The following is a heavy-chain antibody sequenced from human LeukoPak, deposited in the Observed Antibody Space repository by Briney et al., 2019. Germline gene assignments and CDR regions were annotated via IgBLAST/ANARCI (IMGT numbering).Heavy chain of an antibody. D-gene: IGHD3-22*01. CDR2: IIPIFGTA. Sequence: SVKVSCKASGGTFSSYAISWVRQAPGQGLEWMGGIIPIFGTANYAQKFQGRVTITTDESTSTAYMELSSLRSEDTAMYYCARSFDSSGFYFDYWGQGTLVTVSS. CDR1: GGTFSSYA. J-gene: IGHJ4*02. V-gene: IGHV1-69*05. CDR3: ARSFDSSGFYFDY.